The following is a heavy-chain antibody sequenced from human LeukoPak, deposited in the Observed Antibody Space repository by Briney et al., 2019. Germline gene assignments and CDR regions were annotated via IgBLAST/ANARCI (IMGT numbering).Heavy chain of an antibody. D-gene: IGHD3-9*01. CDR3: ARGTRYFDWLSRLFDY. Sequence: PSETLSLTCSVSGASISSSNYYWGWVRQPPGKGLEWIGNIGIISYSENTYYNPSLKTRVTISVDTSKNQFSLKLSSVTAADTAVYYCARGTRYFDWLSRLFDYWGQGTLVTVSS. CDR1: GASISSSNYY. CDR2: IGIISYSENT. V-gene: IGHV4-39*07. J-gene: IGHJ4*02.